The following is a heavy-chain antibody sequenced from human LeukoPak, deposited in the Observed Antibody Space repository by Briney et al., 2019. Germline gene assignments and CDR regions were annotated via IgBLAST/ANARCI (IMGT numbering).Heavy chain of an antibody. D-gene: IGHD3-22*01. J-gene: IGHJ4*02. CDR3: ASPILLYDSSEYYFDY. Sequence: ASVKVSCKASGYTFTSYYMHWVRQAPGQGLEWMGIINPSGGSTNYAQKFQGRVTITADKSTSTAYMELSSLRSEDTAVYYCASPILLYDSSEYYFDYWGQGTLVTVSS. CDR2: INPSGGST. CDR1: GYTFTSYY. V-gene: IGHV1-46*01.